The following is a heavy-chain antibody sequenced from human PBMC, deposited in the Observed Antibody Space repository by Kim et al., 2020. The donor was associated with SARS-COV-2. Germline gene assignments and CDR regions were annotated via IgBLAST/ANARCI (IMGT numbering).Heavy chain of an antibody. CDR2: IIPIFGTA. CDR3: ARVFYDSSGYYPYGYYGMDV. Sequence: SVKVSCKASGGTFSSYAISWVRQAPGQGLEWMGGIIPIFGTANYAQKFQGRVTITADESTSTAYMELSSLRSEDTAVYYCARVFYDSSGYYPYGYYGMDVWGQGTTVTVSS. J-gene: IGHJ6*02. D-gene: IGHD3-22*01. CDR1: GGTFSSYA. V-gene: IGHV1-69*13.